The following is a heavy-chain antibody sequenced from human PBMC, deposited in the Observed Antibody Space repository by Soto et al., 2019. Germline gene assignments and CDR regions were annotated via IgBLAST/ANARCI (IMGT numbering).Heavy chain of an antibody. CDR1: GGSIRSCDYY. CDR3: AKDRGGATGPYYYCGMDV. J-gene: IGHJ6*02. V-gene: IGHV4-30-4*01. CDR2: IYYSGST. D-gene: IGHD1-26*01. Sequence: PSEILSLTCTVSGGSIRSCDYYRSWIRQPPGKGLEWIGYIYYSGSTYYNPSLKSRVTISVDTSKNQFSLKLSSLPAADTAVYYCAKDRGGATGPYYYCGMDVWGQGTTVTVSS.